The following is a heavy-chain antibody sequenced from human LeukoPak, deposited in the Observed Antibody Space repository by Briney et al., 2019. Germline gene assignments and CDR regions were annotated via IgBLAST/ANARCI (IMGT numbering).Heavy chain of an antibody. CDR1: GYTFTSYY. CDR2: INPNSGGT. J-gene: IGHJ4*02. V-gene: IGHV1-2*02. Sequence: ASVKVSCKASGYTFTSYYMHWVRQAPGQGLEWMGWINPNSGGTNYAQKFQGRVTMTRDTSISTAYMELTSLRSEDTAVYYCARGCALCGGNFGFWGQGTLVTVSS. CDR3: ARGCALCGGNFGF. D-gene: IGHD3-16*01.